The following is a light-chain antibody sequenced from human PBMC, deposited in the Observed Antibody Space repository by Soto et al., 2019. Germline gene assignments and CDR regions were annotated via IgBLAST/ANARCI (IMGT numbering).Light chain of an antibody. CDR1: SSDVGSYNL. J-gene: IGLJ1*01. V-gene: IGLV2-14*02. CDR3: QSYDTGLSALV. Sequence: QSALTQPASVSGSPGQSITISCTGTSSDVGSYNLVSWYQQHPGKAPKLMIYEGSKRPSGVPDRFSGSKSGTSASLAITGLQADDEADYFCQSYDTGLSALVFGTGTKVTVL. CDR2: EGS.